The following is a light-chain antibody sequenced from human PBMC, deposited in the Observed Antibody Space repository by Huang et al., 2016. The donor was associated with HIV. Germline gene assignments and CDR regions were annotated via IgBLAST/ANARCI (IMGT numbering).Light chain of an antibody. CDR3: LQNYNYPYT. CDR1: QDIGND. J-gene: IGKJ2*01. V-gene: IGKV1-6*01. CDR2: DAS. Sequence: AIQMTQSPSSLSASVGDRVTITCRASQDIGNDLEWYQQKPGKAPELLIFDASNLQSGGPSRFSGAGSGTSFTLIINSLQSQDVATYYCLQNYNYPYTFGQGTKLEIK.